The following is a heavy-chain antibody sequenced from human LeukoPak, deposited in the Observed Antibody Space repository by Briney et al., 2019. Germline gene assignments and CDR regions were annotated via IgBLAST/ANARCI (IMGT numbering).Heavy chain of an antibody. J-gene: IGHJ6*03. CDR3: ARDRKDYYYYYYMDV. CDR2: IIPIFGTA. D-gene: IGHD1-14*01. CDR1: GGTFSSYA. Sequence: SVKVSCKASGGTFSSYAISWVRQAPGQGLEWMGRIIPIFGTANYAQKFQGRVTITTDESTSTAYMELSSLRSEDTAVYYCARDRKDYYYYYYMDVWGKGTTVTVSS. V-gene: IGHV1-69*05.